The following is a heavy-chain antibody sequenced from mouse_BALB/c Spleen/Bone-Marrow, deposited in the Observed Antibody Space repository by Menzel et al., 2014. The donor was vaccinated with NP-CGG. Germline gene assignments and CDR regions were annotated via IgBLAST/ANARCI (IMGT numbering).Heavy chain of an antibody. V-gene: IGHV1S81*02. D-gene: IGHD4-1*02. CDR2: INPSNGRT. Sequence: VKLQESGAELVKPGASVKLSCKASGYTFTSYWMYWVKQRPGQGLEWIGEINPSNGRTDYNEKFKTKATLTVDSSSSTAYMQLSSLTSEDSAVYYCTSPQLGRDYWGQGTTLTVSS. J-gene: IGHJ2*01. CDR1: GYTFTSYW. CDR3: TSPQLGRDY.